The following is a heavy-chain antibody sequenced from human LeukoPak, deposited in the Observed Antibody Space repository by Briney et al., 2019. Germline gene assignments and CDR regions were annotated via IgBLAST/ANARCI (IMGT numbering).Heavy chain of an antibody. Sequence: SETLSLTCTVSGVSISSSNSYWGWIRQPPGKGLEWIGSIYYSGNTYYNVSLKSQVSISIYTSKNQFSLRLTSVTAADTAVYYCARQTGSGLFILPGGQGTLVTVSS. CDR1: GVSISSSNSY. CDR2: IYYSGNT. D-gene: IGHD3/OR15-3a*01. J-gene: IGHJ4*02. V-gene: IGHV4-39*01. CDR3: ARQTGSGLFILP.